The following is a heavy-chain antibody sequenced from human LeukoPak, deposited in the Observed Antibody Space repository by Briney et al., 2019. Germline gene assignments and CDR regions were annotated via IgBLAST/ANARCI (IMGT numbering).Heavy chain of an antibody. CDR2: IYYSGST. CDR3: ARGKSFDI. Sequence: ASETLSLTCTVSGGSISSYYWSWIRQPPGKGLEWIGYIYYSGSTNYNPSLKSRVTISVDTSKNQFSLKLSSVTAADTAVYYCARGKSFDIRGQGTMVTVSS. V-gene: IGHV4-59*01. J-gene: IGHJ3*02. CDR1: GGSISSYY.